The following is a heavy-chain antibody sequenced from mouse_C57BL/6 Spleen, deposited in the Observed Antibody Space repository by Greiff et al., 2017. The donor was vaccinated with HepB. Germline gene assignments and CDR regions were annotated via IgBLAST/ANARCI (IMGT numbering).Heavy chain of an antibody. V-gene: IGHV3-6*01. D-gene: IGHD1-2*01. J-gene: IGHJ1*03. CDR1: GYSITSGYY. CDR2: ISYDGSN. CDR3: ARGELRPFDV. Sequence: DVKLVESGPGLVKPSQSLSLTCSVTGYSITSGYYWNWIRQFPGNKLEWMGYISYDGSNNYNPSLKNRISITRDTSKNQFFLKLNSVTTEDTATYDGARGELRPFDVWGTGTTVTVSS.